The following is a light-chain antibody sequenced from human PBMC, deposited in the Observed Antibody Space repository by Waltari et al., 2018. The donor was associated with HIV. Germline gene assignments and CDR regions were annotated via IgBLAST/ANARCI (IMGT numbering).Light chain of an antibody. CDR1: SSDVGGYDY. J-gene: IGLJ2*01. V-gene: IGLV2-14*03. CDR3: SSYTSSSALDVV. Sequence: QSALTQPASVSGSPGQSITISCTGTSSDVGGYDYVSWYQQHPGKAPKLMFFDVSNRPSGVSNHFSGSKSGNTASLTISGLQAEDEADYYCSSYTSSSALDVVFGGGTKLTVL. CDR2: DVS.